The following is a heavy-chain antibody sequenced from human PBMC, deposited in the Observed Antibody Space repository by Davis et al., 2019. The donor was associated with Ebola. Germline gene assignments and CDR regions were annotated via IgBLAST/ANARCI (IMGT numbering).Heavy chain of an antibody. D-gene: IGHD6-19*01. CDR3: ARLDGLVAYL. CDR2: IIPIFGTA. V-gene: IGHV1-69*05. CDR1: GGTFSSYA. Sequence: AASVKVSCKASGGTFSSYAISWVRQAPGQGLEWMGGIIPIFGTANYAQKFQGRVTMTRNTSISTAYMELSSLRSEDTAVYYCARLDGLVAYLWGQGTLVTVSS. J-gene: IGHJ4*02.